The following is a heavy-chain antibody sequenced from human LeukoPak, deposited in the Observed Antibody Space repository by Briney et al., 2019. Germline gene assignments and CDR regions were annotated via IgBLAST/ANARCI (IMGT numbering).Heavy chain of an antibody. CDR3: ASIPIVYY. CDR1: GFTFSSYE. Sequence: HTGGSLRLSCAASGFTFSSYEMNWVRQAPGKGLEWVSYISSSGSTIYYADSVKGRFTISRDNAKNSLYLQMNSLRAEDTAVYYCASIPIVYYWGQGTLVTGSS. D-gene: IGHD3-16*02. J-gene: IGHJ4*02. V-gene: IGHV3-48*03. CDR2: ISSSGSTI.